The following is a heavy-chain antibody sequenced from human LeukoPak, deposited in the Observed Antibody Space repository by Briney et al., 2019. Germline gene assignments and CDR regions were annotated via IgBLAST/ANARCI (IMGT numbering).Heavy chain of an antibody. CDR1: GGTFSSYA. V-gene: IGHV1-69*13. Sequence: ASVKVSCKASGGTFSSYAISWVRQAPGQGLEWMGGIIPIFGTANYAQKFQGRVTITAGESTSTAYMELSSLRSEDTAVYYCARTGSSGWEAVDFDYWGQGTLVTVSS. CDR2: IIPIFGTA. CDR3: ARTGSSGWEAVDFDY. D-gene: IGHD6-19*01. J-gene: IGHJ4*02.